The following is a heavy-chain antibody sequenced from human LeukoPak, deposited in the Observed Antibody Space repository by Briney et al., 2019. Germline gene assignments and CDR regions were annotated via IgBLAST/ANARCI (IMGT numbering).Heavy chain of an antibody. Sequence: PSETLSLTCTVSGGSISSSSYYWGWIRQPPGKGLEWIGSIYYSGSTYYNPSLKSRVTISVDTSKNQFSLKLSSVTAADTAVYYCARILYYDFWSGASDPWGQGTLVTVSS. CDR2: IYYSGST. CDR3: ARILYYDFWSGASDP. CDR1: GGSISSSSYY. J-gene: IGHJ5*02. V-gene: IGHV4-39*01. D-gene: IGHD3-3*01.